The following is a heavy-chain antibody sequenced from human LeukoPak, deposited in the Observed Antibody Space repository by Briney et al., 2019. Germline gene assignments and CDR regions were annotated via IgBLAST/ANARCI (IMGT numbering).Heavy chain of an antibody. V-gene: IGHV3-23*01. CDR3: AKQSYARSLGE. CDR2: TNSGGTST. D-gene: IGHD2-8*01. J-gene: IGHJ4*02. CDR1: GFPISDSS. Sequence: GGSLRLSCATSGFPISDSSMSWVRQAPGKGLEWISTTNSGGTSTYYAESVKGRFTISRDNSKNTLYLQMSSLRVEDTAVYYCAKQSYARSLGEGGPGTLVSVSS.